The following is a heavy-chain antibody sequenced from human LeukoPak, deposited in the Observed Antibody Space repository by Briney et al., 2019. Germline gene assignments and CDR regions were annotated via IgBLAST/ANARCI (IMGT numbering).Heavy chain of an antibody. Sequence: PSETLSLTCAVYGGSFSGYYWSWIRQPPGKGLEWIGEINHSGSTNYNPSLKSRVTISVDTSKNQFSLKLSSVTAADTAVYYCAGTGSSYYYYYYGMDVWGQGTTVTVSS. D-gene: IGHD3-3*01. CDR3: AGTGSSYYYYYYGMDV. J-gene: IGHJ6*02. CDR1: GGSFSGYY. CDR2: INHSGST. V-gene: IGHV4-34*01.